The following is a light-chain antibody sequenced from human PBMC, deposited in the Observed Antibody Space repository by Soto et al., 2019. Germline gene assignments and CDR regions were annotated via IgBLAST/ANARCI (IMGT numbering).Light chain of an antibody. J-gene: IGKJ4*01. CDR1: QSVSSNY. V-gene: IGKV3-20*01. CDR2: VAS. Sequence: EIVLTQSPGTLSLSPGERATLSCRASQSVSSNYLAWYQQKPGQAPRLLIYVASTRATGIPARFTGSGSGTDFTLTISSLQSEDCAIYYCQQYDNYPLTFGGGTKVDIK. CDR3: QQYDNYPLT.